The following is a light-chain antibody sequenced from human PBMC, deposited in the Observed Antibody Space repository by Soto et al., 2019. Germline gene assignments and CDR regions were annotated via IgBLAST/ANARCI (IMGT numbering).Light chain of an antibody. CDR3: QQHSNWPRT. Sequence: EIVLTQSPATLSSSPGERATLSCRASQSVSNYLAWFQQKPGQAPRLLIYDASKRATGVPARFCGSGSGPDFTLTISSLEPEDFAVYYCQQHSNWPRTFGQGTKVEIK. V-gene: IGKV3-11*01. J-gene: IGKJ1*01. CDR2: DAS. CDR1: QSVSNY.